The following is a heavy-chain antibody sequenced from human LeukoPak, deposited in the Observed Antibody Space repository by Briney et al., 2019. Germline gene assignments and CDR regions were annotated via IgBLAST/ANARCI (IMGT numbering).Heavy chain of an antibody. CDR3: ARLSRYCSSTSCYYYFDY. D-gene: IGHD2-2*01. Sequence: GGSLRLSCAASGFTFSSYWMSWVRQAPGKGLEWVANIKQDGSEKYYVDSVKGRFTISRDNAKNSLYLQMNSLRAEDTAVYYCARLSRYCSSTSCYYYFDYWGQGTLVTVSS. CDR1: GFTFSSYW. J-gene: IGHJ4*02. V-gene: IGHV3-7*01. CDR2: IKQDGSEK.